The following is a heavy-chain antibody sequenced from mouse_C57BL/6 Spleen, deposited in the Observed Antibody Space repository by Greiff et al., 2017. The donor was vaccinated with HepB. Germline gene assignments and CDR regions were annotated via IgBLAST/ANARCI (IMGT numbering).Heavy chain of an antibody. CDR1: GFSLTSYG. V-gene: IGHV2-6-1*01. CDR2: IWSDGST. J-gene: IGHJ1*03. CDR3: ARHNDYGSSYWYFDV. Sequence: QLMESGPGLVAPSQRLSITCTVSGFSLTSYGVHWVRPPPGKGLEWLVVIWSDGSTTYNSALKSRLSISKDNSKSQVFLKMNSLQTDDTAMYYCARHNDYGSSYWYFDVWGTGTTVTVSS. D-gene: IGHD1-1*01.